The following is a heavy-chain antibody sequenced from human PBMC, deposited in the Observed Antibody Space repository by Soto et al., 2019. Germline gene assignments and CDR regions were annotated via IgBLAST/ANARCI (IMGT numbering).Heavy chain of an antibody. CDR2: IYHSGST. D-gene: IGHD3-10*01. CDR3: ARNVLLWFGEGYYYGMDV. CDR1: GGSISSSNW. V-gene: IGHV4-4*02. J-gene: IGHJ6*02. Sequence: SETLSLTCAVSGGSISSSNWWSWVRQPPGKGLEWIGEIYHSGSTNYNPSLKSRVTISVDKSKNQFSLKLSSVTAADTAVYYCARNVLLWFGEGYYYGMDVWGQGTTVTVSS.